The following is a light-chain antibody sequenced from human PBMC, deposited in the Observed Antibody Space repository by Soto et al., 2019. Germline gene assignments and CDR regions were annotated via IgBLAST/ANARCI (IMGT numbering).Light chain of an antibody. CDR1: QSISSW. V-gene: IGKV1-5*03. CDR3: QQYNSYSLT. Sequence: DIKMTQSPSTLSASVGDRVTITCRASQSISSWLAWYQQKPGKAPKLLIYKASSLESGVPSRFSGSGSGTEFNLTISSLQPDDFATYYCQQYNSYSLTFGGGTRLEIK. J-gene: IGKJ5*01. CDR2: KAS.